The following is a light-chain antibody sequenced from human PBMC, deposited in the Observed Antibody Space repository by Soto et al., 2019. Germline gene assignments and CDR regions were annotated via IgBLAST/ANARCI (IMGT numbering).Light chain of an antibody. CDR2: DVS. Sequence: QSVLTQPASVSGSPGQSITISCTGTSSDVGGYNYVSWYQHHPGKAPKRMIHDVSNRPSGVSNRFSGSKSGNTASLTISGLQAEDEADYYCSSYIPNNSTYVFGTGTKPPS. CDR1: SSDVGGYNY. J-gene: IGLJ1*01. V-gene: IGLV2-14*03. CDR3: SSYIPNNSTYV.